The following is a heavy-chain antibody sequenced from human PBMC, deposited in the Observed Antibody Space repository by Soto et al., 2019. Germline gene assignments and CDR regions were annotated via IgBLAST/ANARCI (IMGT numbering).Heavy chain of an antibody. CDR1: GYTFTTHG. V-gene: IGHV1-18*01. J-gene: IGHJ5*02. Sequence: QVQLVQSGAEVKKPGASVKVSCKASGYTFTTHGISWVRQVPGQGLEWMGWVRGDNGHTNYAQSLQVRVTMTTYTSTNTAYMELRSLRSDDTAVYYFARDLGYCRSGTCYREWFDPWGQGTLVTVSS. CDR2: VRGDNGHT. D-gene: IGHD2-15*01. CDR3: ARDLGYCRSGTCYREWFDP.